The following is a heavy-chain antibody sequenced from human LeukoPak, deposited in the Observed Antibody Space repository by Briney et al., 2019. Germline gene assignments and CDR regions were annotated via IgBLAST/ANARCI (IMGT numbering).Heavy chain of an antibody. Sequence: ASVKVSCKASGYTFTSYGISWVRQMPGKGLEWMGIIYPGDSDTRYSPSFQGQVTISADKSISTAYLQWSSLKASDTAMYYCARPTEWELLPDAFDIWGQGTMVTVSS. CDR1: GYTFTSYG. V-gene: IGHV5-51*01. J-gene: IGHJ3*02. CDR3: ARPTEWELLPDAFDI. CDR2: IYPGDSDT. D-gene: IGHD1-26*01.